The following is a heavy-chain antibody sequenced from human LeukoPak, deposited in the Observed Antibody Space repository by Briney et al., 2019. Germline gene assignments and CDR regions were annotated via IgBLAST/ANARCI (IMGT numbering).Heavy chain of an antibody. J-gene: IGHJ3*01. CDR2: ISAGGATT. Sequence: GGSLRLSCAASGFTFSSYAMSWVRRAPGKGLEWVSGISAGGATTHYADSVKGRFTMSRDNSKKTVYLQMNSLRAEDTAIYYCAKGKVNHDGAFDFWGQGTMVTVSS. D-gene: IGHD3-16*01. V-gene: IGHV3-23*01. CDR1: GFTFSSYA. CDR3: AKGKVNHDGAFDF.